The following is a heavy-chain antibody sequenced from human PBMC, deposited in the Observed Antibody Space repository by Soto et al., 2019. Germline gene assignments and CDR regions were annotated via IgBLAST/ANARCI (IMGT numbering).Heavy chain of an antibody. CDR2: MNPNSGNT. V-gene: IGHV1-8*01. CDR3: ARGDYDFWSGYLLDV. J-gene: IGHJ6*02. D-gene: IGHD3-3*01. Sequence: ASVKLSCKASGYTFTSYDINWLRQATVQGLEWMGWMNPNSGNTGYPQKVEGRVTMTRNTSISTAYMELSSLRSEDTAVYYCARGDYDFWSGYLLDVWGQGTTVTVSS. CDR1: GYTFTSYD.